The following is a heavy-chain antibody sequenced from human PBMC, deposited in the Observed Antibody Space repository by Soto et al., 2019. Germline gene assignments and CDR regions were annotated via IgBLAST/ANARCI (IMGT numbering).Heavy chain of an antibody. CDR3: AREVYCSGGSCYSGWFDP. CDR2: IIPIFGTA. J-gene: IGHJ5*02. CDR1: GGTFSSYA. Sequence: QVQLVQSGAEVKKPGSSVKVSCKAPGGTFSSYAISWVRQAPGQGLEWMGGIIPIFGTANYAQKFQGRVTITADESTSTAYMEQSSLRSEDTAVYYCAREVYCSGGSCYSGWFDPWGQGTLVTVSS. V-gene: IGHV1-69*01. D-gene: IGHD2-15*01.